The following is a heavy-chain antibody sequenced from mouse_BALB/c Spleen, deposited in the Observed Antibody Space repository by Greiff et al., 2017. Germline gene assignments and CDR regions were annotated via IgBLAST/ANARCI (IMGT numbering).Heavy chain of an antibody. CDR2: ISSGSSTI. D-gene: IGHD2-2*01. J-gene: IGHJ1*01. CDR3: ARDPLYYGYDDWYFDV. V-gene: IGHV5-17*02. Sequence: EVQGVESGGGLVQPGGSRKLSCAASGFTFSSFGMHWVRQAPEKGLEWVAYISSGSSTIYYADTVKGRFTISRDNPKNTLFLQMTSLKSEDTAMYYCARDPLYYGYDDWYFDVWGAGTTVTVSS. CDR1: GFTFSSFG.